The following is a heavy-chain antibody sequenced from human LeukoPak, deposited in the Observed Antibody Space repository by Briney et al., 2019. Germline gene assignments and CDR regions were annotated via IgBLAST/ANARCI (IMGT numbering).Heavy chain of an antibody. J-gene: IGHJ3*02. V-gene: IGHV3-7*01. CDR1: GFTFSNYW. D-gene: IGHD3-9*01. CDR2: IKQDGSEK. CDR3: ARDSEFDWFQSGAFDI. Sequence: GGSLRLSCAASGFTFSNYWMSWVRQAPGKGLEWVANIKQDGSEKYYVDSVKGRFTISRDNAKNSLYLQMNSLRAEDTAVYYCARDSEFDWFQSGAFDIWGQGTMVTVSS.